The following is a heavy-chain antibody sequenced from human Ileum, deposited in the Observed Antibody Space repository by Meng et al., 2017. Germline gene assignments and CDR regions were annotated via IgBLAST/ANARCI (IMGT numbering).Heavy chain of an antibody. CDR2: IYSSSTYI. J-gene: IGHJ4*02. CDR3: ARIGETSILWFGALDY. D-gene: IGHD3-10*01. CDR1: GFTFSSYN. V-gene: IGHV3-21*01. Sequence: GESLKISCAASGFTFSSYNMNWVRQAPGKGLEWVSSIYSSSTYIYYADSVKGRFTISRDNAKNSLYLQMNSLRAEDTAVYYCARIGETSILWFGALDYWGQGTLVTVSS.